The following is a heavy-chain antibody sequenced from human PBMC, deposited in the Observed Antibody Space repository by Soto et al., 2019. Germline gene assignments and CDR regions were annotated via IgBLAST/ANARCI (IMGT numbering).Heavy chain of an antibody. Sequence: SETLSLTCTVSGGSISSYYWSWIRQPPGKGLEWVGYIYYSGSTNYNPSLKSRVTISVDTSKNQFSLKLSSVTAADTAVYYCASDYSNYSYNWFDPWGQGTLVTVSS. V-gene: IGHV4-59*08. J-gene: IGHJ5*02. D-gene: IGHD4-4*01. CDR1: GGSISSYY. CDR2: IYYSGST. CDR3: ASDYSNYSYNWFDP.